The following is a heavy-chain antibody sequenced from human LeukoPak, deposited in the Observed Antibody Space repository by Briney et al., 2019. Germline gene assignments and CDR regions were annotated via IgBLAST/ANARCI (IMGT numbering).Heavy chain of an antibody. D-gene: IGHD3-3*01. CDR2: INDGGGRT. CDR3: ARSYTHYDFWSGYTYQNYFDP. J-gene: IGHJ5*02. V-gene: IGHV3-23*01. Sequence: GGSLRLSCAASGFIFSSYAMNWVRQAPGKGLEWVSAINDGGGRTYYADSVKGRFIISRDNSKNTVYLQMDSLRAEDTAVYYCARSYTHYDFWSGYTYQNYFDPWGQGTLVTVSS. CDR1: GFIFSSYA.